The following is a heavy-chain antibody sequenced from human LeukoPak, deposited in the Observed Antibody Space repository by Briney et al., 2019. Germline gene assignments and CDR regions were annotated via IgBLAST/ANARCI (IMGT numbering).Heavy chain of an antibody. CDR3: ARGGILDDILTGYPHDNWFDP. CDR2: VDPNSGGT. D-gene: IGHD3-9*01. Sequence: ASVKVSCKASGYTFTDYYMHWVRQAPGQGLKWMGRVDPNSGGTIYALEFQGRVTMTRDTSISTAYMELSRLRSDDTAVYYCARGGILDDILTGYPHDNWFDPWGQGTLVTVSS. J-gene: IGHJ5*02. V-gene: IGHV1-2*06. CDR1: GYTFTDYY.